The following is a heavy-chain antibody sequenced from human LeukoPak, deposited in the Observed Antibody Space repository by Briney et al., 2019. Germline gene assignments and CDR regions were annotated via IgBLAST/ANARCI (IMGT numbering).Heavy chain of an antibody. V-gene: IGHV3-23*01. Sequence: PGGSLRLSCAASGFPFSIYAMTWVRQAPGKGLEWVSVISGRGDNTYYADSVKGRFTISRDNSRNTLYLQMNSLRAEDTAVYYCAKDKDFHSRNSFDYWGQGTLVTVSS. CDR2: ISGRGDNT. D-gene: IGHD3/OR15-3a*01. CDR3: AKDKDFHSRNSFDY. J-gene: IGHJ4*02. CDR1: GFPFSIYA.